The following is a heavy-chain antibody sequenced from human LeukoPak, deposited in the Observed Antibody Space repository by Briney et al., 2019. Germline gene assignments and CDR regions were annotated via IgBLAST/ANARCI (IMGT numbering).Heavy chain of an antibody. CDR3: ARSYSRNHNWPFDP. CDR1: GGSISCGGYY. CDR2: IYYSGST. D-gene: IGHD1-14*01. J-gene: IGHJ5*02. V-gene: IGHV4-31*03. Sequence: PSQTLSLTCTVSGGSISCGGYYWSWIRQHPGKGLEWIGYIYYSGSTYYNPSLKSRVTISVDTSKNQFSLKLSSVTAADTAVYYCARSYSRNHNWPFDPWGQGTLVTVSS.